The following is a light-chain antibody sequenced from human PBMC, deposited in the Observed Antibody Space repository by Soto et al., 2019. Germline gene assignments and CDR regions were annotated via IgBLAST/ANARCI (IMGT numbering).Light chain of an antibody. Sequence: QAVVTQPPSASGTPGQRFTIFCSGNNANVGGHAVSWYQQLPGTAPKVLIYNTSQRPSGVPDRFSGSRSGTSASLVISGLQSEDEADYYCAVWDDNLSAVLFGGGTKLTVL. CDR3: AVWDDNLSAVL. J-gene: IGLJ2*01. CDR1: NANVGGHA. V-gene: IGLV1-44*01. CDR2: NTS.